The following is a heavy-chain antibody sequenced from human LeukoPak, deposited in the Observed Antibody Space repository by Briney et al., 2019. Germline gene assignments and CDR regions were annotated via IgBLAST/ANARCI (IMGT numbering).Heavy chain of an antibody. V-gene: IGHV1-69*04. J-gene: IGHJ6*02. Sequence: SVKVSCKASGATVSSYAISWVRQAPGQGLEWMGRIIPILGIANYAQKFQGRVTITADKSTSTAYMELSSLRSEDTAVYYCCGNTNITMVRGVIIYYYYGMDVWGQGTTVTVSS. CDR1: GATVSSYA. CDR2: IIPILGIA. D-gene: IGHD3-10*01. CDR3: CGNTNITMVRGVIIYYYYGMDV.